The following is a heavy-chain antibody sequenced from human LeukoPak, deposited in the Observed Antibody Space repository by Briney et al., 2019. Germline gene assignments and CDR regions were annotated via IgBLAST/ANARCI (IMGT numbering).Heavy chain of an antibody. J-gene: IGHJ4*02. D-gene: IGHD3-22*01. CDR3: ARVHYYDSSGYTSPYYFDY. V-gene: IGHV3-21*04. Sequence: GGSLRLSCAASGFTFSSNSMNWVRQAPGKGLEWVSSISGSGTHIYYADSVKGRFTISRDNAKNSLYLQMNSLRAEDTALYYCARVHYYDSSGYTSPYYFDYWGQGTLVTVSS. CDR2: ISGSGTHI. CDR1: GFTFSSNS.